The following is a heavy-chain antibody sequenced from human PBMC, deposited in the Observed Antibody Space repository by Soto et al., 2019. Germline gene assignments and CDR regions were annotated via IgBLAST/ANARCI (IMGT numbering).Heavy chain of an antibody. Sequence: SETLSLTCTVSCGSISSSSYYWGWVRQPPGKGLEWIGSIYYSGSTYHNPSLKSRVTTSVDTSKNQFSLKLSSVTAADTAVYFCASGNTMGSDYEYYAMDFGGQGTTVTFSS. V-gene: IGHV4-39*01. CDR1: CGSISSSSYY. J-gene: IGHJ6*02. D-gene: IGHD3-10*01. CDR3: ASGNTMGSDYEYYAMDF. CDR2: IYYSGST.